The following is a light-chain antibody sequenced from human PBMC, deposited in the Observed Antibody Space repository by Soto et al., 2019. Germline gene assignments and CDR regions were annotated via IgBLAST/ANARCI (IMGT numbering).Light chain of an antibody. CDR2: GAS. CDR3: QHYGSSPRV. V-gene: IGKV3-20*01. J-gene: IGKJ4*01. Sequence: EIVLTQSPGTLSLSPGERATLSCRASQSISRNYLGWYQQNVGQAPRLLIYGASNRATGIPGRFSGSASGTDFTLTISRLEPEDFAVYYCQHYGSSPRVFGGGTEVEIK. CDR1: QSISRNY.